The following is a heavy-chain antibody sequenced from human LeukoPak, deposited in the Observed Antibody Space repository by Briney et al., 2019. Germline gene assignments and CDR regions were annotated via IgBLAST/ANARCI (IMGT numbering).Heavy chain of an antibody. D-gene: IGHD3-3*01. CDR3: ARHRFLEWLLYDY. J-gene: IGHJ4*02. CDR1: GGSISSYY. CDR2: IYYSGST. Sequence: SETLSLTCTVSGGSISSYYWSWIRQPPGKGLEWIGYIYYSGSTNYNPSLKSRVTISVDTSKNQFSLKLSSVTAADTAVYYCARHRFLEWLLYDYWGQGTLVTVSS. V-gene: IGHV4-59*08.